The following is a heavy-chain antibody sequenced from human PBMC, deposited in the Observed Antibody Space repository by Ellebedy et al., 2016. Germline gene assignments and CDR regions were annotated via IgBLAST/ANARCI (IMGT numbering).Heavy chain of an antibody. V-gene: IGHV3-23*01. CDR3: AKDSGSNGWYFDY. CDR1: GFTFSTYA. D-gene: IGHD1-26*01. Sequence: GESLKISCAASGFTFSTYAMGWVRQAPGKGLEWVSTISDSGTYTYYADSVKGRFTISRDNSKNTLYLQMFSLRAEDTALYYCAKDSGSNGWYFDYWGQGTLVTVSS. J-gene: IGHJ4*02. CDR2: ISDSGTYT.